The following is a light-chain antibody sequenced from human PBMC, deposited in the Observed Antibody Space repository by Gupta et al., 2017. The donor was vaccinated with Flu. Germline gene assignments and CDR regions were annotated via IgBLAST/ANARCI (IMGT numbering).Light chain of an antibody. CDR2: VGS. J-gene: IGKJ1*01. CDR3: QQAINWPRT. V-gene: IGKV2-28*01. CDR1: QSLLDSNVYNY. Sequence: VTTYPLSMPVTPAEPTSISCRSSQSLLDSNVYNYLEWYLQKPGQSPKLLIYVGSNRASGVPDRFSGSGSGTEFTLTISSLQAEDFGVYYCQQAINWPRTFGQGTKLEIK.